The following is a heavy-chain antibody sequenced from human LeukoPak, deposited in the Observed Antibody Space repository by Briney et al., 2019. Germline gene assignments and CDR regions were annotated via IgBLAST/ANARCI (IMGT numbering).Heavy chain of an antibody. CDR2: ISSSSSYI. CDR1: GFTFSSYS. CDR3: ARDPSYDFWSGSHYNYGMDV. Sequence: GGSLRLSCAASGFTFSSYSMNWVRQAPGKGLEWVSSISSSSSYIYYADSVKGRFTISRDNAKNSLYLQMSSLRAEDTAVYYCARDPSYDFWSGSHYNYGMDVWGQGTTVTVSS. D-gene: IGHD3-3*01. V-gene: IGHV3-21*01. J-gene: IGHJ6*02.